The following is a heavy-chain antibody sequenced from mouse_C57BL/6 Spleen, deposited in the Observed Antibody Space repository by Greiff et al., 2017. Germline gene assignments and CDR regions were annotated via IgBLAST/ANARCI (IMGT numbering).Heavy chain of an antibody. J-gene: IGHJ2*01. CDR3: ARGTTVVGYYFDY. D-gene: IGHD1-1*01. Sequence: VQLVESGPGLVAPSQSLSITCTVSGFSFTSYAISWVRQPPGKGLEWLGAIWTGGGTNYNSALKSRLSISKDNSKSQVFIRMNSLQTDDTARYCCARGTTVVGYYFDYWGQGTTLTVSS. CDR2: IWTGGGT. V-gene: IGHV2-9-1*01. CDR1: GFSFTSYA.